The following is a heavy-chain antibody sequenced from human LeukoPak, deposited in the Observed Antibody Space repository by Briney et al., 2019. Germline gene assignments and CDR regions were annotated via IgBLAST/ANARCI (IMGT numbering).Heavy chain of an antibody. CDR2: ISISSSNI. Sequence: GGSLRLSCAASGFTFSDYDMNWVRQAPGKGLEWVSYISISSSNIYYADSVKGRFIISRDNAKNSLYLQMNSLRVEDTAVYYCARGPPLFDPWGQGTLVTVSS. CDR1: GFTFSDYD. J-gene: IGHJ5*02. V-gene: IGHV3-48*01. CDR3: ARGPPLFDP.